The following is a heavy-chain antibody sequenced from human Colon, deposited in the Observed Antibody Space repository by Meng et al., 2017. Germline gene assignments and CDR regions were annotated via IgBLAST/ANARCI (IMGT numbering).Heavy chain of an antibody. CDR3: TRDGSV. J-gene: IGHJ4*02. V-gene: IGHV3-49*04. CDR1: GFTFGDYA. Sequence: GGSLRLSCTASGFTFGDYAMSWVRQAPGKGLEWIGFIRSKPYGGATEYAASVKGRFSISRDDFKSIAYLQMNSLRAEDTAVYYCTRDGSVWGQGTLVTVSS. CDR2: IRSKPYGGAT.